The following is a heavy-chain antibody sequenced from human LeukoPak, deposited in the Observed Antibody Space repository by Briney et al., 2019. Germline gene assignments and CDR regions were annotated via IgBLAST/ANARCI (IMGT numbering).Heavy chain of an antibody. CDR3: ARTVDWTPGS. Sequence: GGSLRLSCAASGFTVSSNYMNWVRQAPGKGLEWVSILYSGGTTYYADSVKGRFTISRDNSKNTLYLQMNSLRAEDTAVYYCARTVDWTPGSWGQGTMVTVSS. CDR2: LYSGGTT. CDR1: GFTVSSNY. V-gene: IGHV3-66*01. J-gene: IGHJ3*01. D-gene: IGHD3/OR15-3a*01.